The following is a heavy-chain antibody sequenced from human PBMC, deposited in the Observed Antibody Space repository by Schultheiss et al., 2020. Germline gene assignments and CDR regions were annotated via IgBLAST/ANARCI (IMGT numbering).Heavy chain of an antibody. Sequence: SETLSLTCTVSGGSISSGGYYWSWIRQHPGKGLEWIGYIYYSGSTYYNPSLKSRVTISVDTSKNQFSLKLSSVTAADTAVYYCARGGRYCSSTSCHYNWFDPWGQGTLVTGS. D-gene: IGHD2-2*01. J-gene: IGHJ5*02. CDR2: IYYSGST. CDR3: ARGGRYCSSTSCHYNWFDP. V-gene: IGHV4-31*03. CDR1: GGSISSGGYY.